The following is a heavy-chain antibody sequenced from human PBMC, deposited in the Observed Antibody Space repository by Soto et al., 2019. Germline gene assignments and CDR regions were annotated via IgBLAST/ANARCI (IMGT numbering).Heavy chain of an antibody. V-gene: IGHV4-39*01. J-gene: IGHJ6*02. CDR1: GASIRNTKNY. CDR3: VRPRILTTTTRLDYYNYRMDV. Sequence: QLQLQESGPGLVKPSETLSLTCTVSGASIRNTKNYWGWIRQSPGKGLEWIVTISNSGTTYYKPSLKTRVTIAVDTSKNQFSLKLGSVTAADTAVYYCVRPRILTTTTRLDYYNYRMDVWGQGTSVTVSS. CDR2: ISNSGTT. D-gene: IGHD4-4*01.